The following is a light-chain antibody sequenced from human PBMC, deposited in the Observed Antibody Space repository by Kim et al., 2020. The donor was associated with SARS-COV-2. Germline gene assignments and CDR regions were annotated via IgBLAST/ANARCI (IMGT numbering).Light chain of an antibody. CDR3: NSRDSSGNHLV. CDR2: GKN. Sequence: SSELTQDPAVSVALGQTVRITCQGDSLRIYYASWYQQKPGQAPVLVIYGKNNRPSGIPDRFSGCSSGNTASLTITGAQAEDEADYYCNSRDSSGNHLVFGGGTQLTVL. J-gene: IGLJ3*02. V-gene: IGLV3-19*01. CDR1: SLRIYY.